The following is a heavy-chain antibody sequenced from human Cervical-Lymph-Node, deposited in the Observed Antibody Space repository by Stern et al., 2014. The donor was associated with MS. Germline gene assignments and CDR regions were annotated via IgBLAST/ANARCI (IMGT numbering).Heavy chain of an antibody. Sequence: QVQLVQSGAEVKKPGASVKVSCKASGYTFTNYYIPWVRQAPGQGLEWMGMTNPSGGSTNYAQKFQGRVTMTSDTSTSTVYMELSSLRSEDTAVYYCARSRYCSGGNCNSDWFDPWGQGTLVTVSS. CDR1: GYTFTNYY. D-gene: IGHD2-15*01. V-gene: IGHV1-46*03. CDR3: ARSRYCSGGNCNSDWFDP. CDR2: TNPSGGST. J-gene: IGHJ5*02.